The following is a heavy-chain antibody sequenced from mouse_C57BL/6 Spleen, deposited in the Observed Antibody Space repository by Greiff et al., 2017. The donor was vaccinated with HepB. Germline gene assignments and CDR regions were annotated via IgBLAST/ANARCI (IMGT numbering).Heavy chain of an antibody. D-gene: IGHD1-1*01. J-gene: IGHJ3*01. CDR1: GFTFSDYY. CDR3: ARGDYGSSFAY. V-gene: IGHV5-16*01. Sequence: EVQLVESEGGLVQPGSSMKLSCTASGFTFSDYYMAWVRQVPEKGLEWVANINYDGSSTYYLDSLKSRFIISRDNAKNILYLQMSSLKSEDTATYYCARGDYGSSFAYWGQGTLVTVSA. CDR2: INYDGSST.